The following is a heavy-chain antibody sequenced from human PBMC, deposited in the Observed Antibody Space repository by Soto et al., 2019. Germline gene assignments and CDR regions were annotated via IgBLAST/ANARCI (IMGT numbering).Heavy chain of an antibody. J-gene: IGHJ4*02. CDR3: ARDDVDIVATSLFDY. V-gene: IGHV1-18*01. CDR1: GYTFTSYG. D-gene: IGHD5-12*01. Sequence: ASVKVSCKASGYTFTSYGISWVRQAPGQGLEWMGWISAYNGNTNYAQKLQGRVTMTTDTSTSTAYMELRSLRSDDTAVYYCARDDVDIVATSLFDYWGQGTLVTVSS. CDR2: ISAYNGNT.